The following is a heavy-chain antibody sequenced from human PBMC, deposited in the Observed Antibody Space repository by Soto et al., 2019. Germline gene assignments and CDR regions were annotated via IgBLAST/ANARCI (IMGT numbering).Heavy chain of an antibody. Sequence: EVQLLESGGGLVQPGGSLRLSCAASGFTFASYAMSWVRQAPGKGLEWVSAISGSGGYTYYADSVKGRFTISRDNSKDTLYLQMNSLRAEDTAVYYCAKDHRDFDWSPGDFDYWGQGTLVTVSS. D-gene: IGHD3-9*01. CDR1: GFTFASYA. J-gene: IGHJ4*02. V-gene: IGHV3-23*01. CDR3: AKDHRDFDWSPGDFDY. CDR2: ISGSGGYT.